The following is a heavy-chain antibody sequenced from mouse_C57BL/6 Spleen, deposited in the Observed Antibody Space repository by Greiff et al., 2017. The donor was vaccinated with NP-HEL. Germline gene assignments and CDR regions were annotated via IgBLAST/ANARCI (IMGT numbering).Heavy chain of an antibody. V-gene: IGHV1-55*01. CDR2: IYPGSGST. D-gene: IGHD1-1*01. Sequence: QVQLQQPGAELVKPGASVKMSCKASGYTFTSYWITWVKQRPGQGLEWIGDIYPGSGSTNYNEKFKSKATLTVDTSSSTAYMQRSSLTSEDSAGYYCARGGYGSSYKAWFAYWGQGTLVTVSA. CDR3: ARGGYGSSYKAWFAY. CDR1: GYTFTSYW. J-gene: IGHJ3*01.